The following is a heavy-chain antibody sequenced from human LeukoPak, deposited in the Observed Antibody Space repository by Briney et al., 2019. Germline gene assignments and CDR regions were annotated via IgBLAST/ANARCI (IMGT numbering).Heavy chain of an antibody. D-gene: IGHD4/OR15-4a*01. CDR3: ASSRVANLGF. Sequence: SGGSLKFSCAASGLTFNVNWLSWVRQAPGKGLEWVAQTNRDGSQKYYVDSVKGRFTISTDNAKNSVSLQMNGLRDEDTAVYYCASSRVANLGFWGQGTLVTVSS. CDR2: TNRDGSQK. V-gene: IGHV3-7*01. CDR1: GLTFNVNW. J-gene: IGHJ4*02.